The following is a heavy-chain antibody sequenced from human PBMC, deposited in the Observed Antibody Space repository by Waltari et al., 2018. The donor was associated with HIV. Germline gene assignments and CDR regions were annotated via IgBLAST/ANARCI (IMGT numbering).Heavy chain of an antibody. D-gene: IGHD3-10*01. CDR1: TGFSKGYY. CDR3: AREPYYYSNNGYLRNNYYYYGMDV. Sequence: QVQLQESGPGLVQPSETRSLPCSVSTGFSKGYYWWIRTPSGQALEWIGLFYTGESPTFNPFLKSRVAMSVDTSKNHFSLRLHSVTAADTAVYYCAREPYYYSNNGYLRNNYYYYGMDVWGQGTTVTVSS. J-gene: IGHJ6*02. V-gene: IGHV4-4*07. CDR2: FYTGESP.